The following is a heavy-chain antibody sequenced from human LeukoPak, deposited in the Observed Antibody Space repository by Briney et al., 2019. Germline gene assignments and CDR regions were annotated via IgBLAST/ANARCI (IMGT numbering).Heavy chain of an antibody. V-gene: IGHV7-4-1*02. Sequence: ASVKVSCKASGYTFTNYAMNWVRQAPGQGLEWMGWINTNTGNPTYAQGFAGRFVFSLDTSVSTAYLQISSLKAEDTAVYYCAREVLGIAVAGDYWGQGTLVTVSS. D-gene: IGHD6-19*01. CDR3: AREVLGIAVAGDY. J-gene: IGHJ4*02. CDR1: GYTFTNYA. CDR2: INTNTGNP.